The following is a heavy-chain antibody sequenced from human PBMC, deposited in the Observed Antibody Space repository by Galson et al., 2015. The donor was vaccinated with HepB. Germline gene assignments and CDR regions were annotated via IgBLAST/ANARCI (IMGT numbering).Heavy chain of an antibody. CDR1: GSTFSPYA. CDR3: ARENPVLSIHHRLTGSFDY. Sequence: SLRLSCAASGSTFSPYAMHWVRQAPGKGLEWVAVVSIDGYGQYNANSVRGRFTISRDNSKNTLYLQMNSLKTEDTAVYYCARENPVLSIHHRLTGSFDYWGQGTLVTVSS. CDR2: VSIDGYGQ. V-gene: IGHV3-30-3*01. J-gene: IGHJ4*02. D-gene: IGHD1-20*01.